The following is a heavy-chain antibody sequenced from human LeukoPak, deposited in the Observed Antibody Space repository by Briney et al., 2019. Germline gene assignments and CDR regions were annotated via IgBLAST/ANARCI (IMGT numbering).Heavy chain of an antibody. V-gene: IGHV3-15*01. CDR3: TTLTTVTTCFDY. Sequence: PGGSLRLSCAASGFPFSNAWMSCVRQAPGKGLEWVGRIKSKTDGGTTDYAAPVKARFTISRDDSKNTLYLQMNSLNTDDTAVYYCTTLTTVTTCFDYWGQGTLVTVSS. D-gene: IGHD4-17*01. CDR1: GFPFSNAW. CDR2: IKSKTDGGTT. J-gene: IGHJ4*02.